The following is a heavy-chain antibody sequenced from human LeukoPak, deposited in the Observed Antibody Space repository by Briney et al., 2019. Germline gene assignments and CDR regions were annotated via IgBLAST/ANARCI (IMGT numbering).Heavy chain of an antibody. D-gene: IGHD2-15*01. CDR3: ARDTTSYCSGGSCYSVFDY. V-gene: IGHV1-69*13. Sequence: SVKVSCKASGGTFSSYAISWVRQAPGQGLEWMGGIIPIFGTANYAQKLQGRVTITADESTSTAYMELSSLRSEDTAAYYCARDTTSYCSGGSCYSVFDYWGQGTLVTVSS. CDR2: IIPIFGTA. J-gene: IGHJ4*02. CDR1: GGTFSSYA.